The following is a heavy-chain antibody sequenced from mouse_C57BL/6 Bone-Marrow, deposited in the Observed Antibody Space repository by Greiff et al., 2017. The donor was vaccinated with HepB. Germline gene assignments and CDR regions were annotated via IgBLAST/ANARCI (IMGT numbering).Heavy chain of an antibody. D-gene: IGHD3-2*02. CDR3: TRRRKILDSSGYSWFAY. V-gene: IGHV1-5*01. CDR2: IYPGNSDT. CDR1: GYTFTSYW. J-gene: IGHJ3*01. Sequence: EVQLQQSGTVLARPGASVKMSCKTSGYTFTSYWMHWVKQRPGQGLEWIGAIYPGNSDTSYNQKFKGKAKLTAVTSASTAYMELSSLTNEDSAVYYCTRRRKILDSSGYSWFAYWGQGTLVTVSA.